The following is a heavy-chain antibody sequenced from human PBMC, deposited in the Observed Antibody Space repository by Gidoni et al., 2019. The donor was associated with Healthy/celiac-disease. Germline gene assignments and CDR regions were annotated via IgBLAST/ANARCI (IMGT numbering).Heavy chain of an antibody. J-gene: IGHJ4*02. D-gene: IGHD5-18*01. CDR1: GFTFGCDG. Sequence: QVQLVEAGGGVGQPGRSLGLSRAAYGFTFGCDGRQWGRQAPGKGLEWVAVIWSYGSNKYYAYSVQGRFTISRDNSKTTLYLQMNSLRAEDTAVYYCARGPDMVTESPTTPYYFASWGQGTLVTVSS. V-gene: IGHV3-33*01. CDR2: IWSYGSNK. CDR3: ARGPDMVTESPTTPYYFAS.